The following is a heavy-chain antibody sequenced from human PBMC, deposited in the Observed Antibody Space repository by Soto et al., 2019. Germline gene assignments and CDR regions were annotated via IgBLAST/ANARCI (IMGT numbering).Heavy chain of an antibody. CDR3: NASYDLGSGHTTL. D-gene: IGHD3-3*01. CDR2: IKSKADGETT. CDR1: GFSFNNVW. Sequence: EVQLVESGGGLVKPGGSLGLSCGASGFSFNNVWMHWVRQAPGRGLEWVGRIKSKADGETTDYAEPVKGRFTVSRDDSKNTVYLQMNSLKTEDTAVYYCNASYDLGSGHTTLWGQGTLVTVSS. J-gene: IGHJ4*02. V-gene: IGHV3-15*07.